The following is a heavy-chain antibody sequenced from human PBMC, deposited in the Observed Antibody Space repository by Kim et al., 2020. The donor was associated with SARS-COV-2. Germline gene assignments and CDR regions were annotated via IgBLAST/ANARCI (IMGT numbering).Heavy chain of an antibody. J-gene: IGHJ6*02. CDR1: GYTLTELS. CDR3: ATSASGDILTDYYYYGMDV. V-gene: IGHV1-24*01. CDR2: FDPEDGET. D-gene: IGHD3-9*01. Sequence: ASVKVSCKVSGYTLTELSMHWVRQAPGKGLEWMGGFDPEDGETIYAQKFQGRVTMTEDTSTDTAYMELSSLRSEDTAVYYCATSASGDILTDYYYYGMDVWGQGTTVTVSS.